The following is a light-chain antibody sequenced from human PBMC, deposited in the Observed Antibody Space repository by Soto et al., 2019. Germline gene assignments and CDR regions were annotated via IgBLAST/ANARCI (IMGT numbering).Light chain of an antibody. CDR3: QTWGTGIFVV. Sequence: QSVLTQSPSASASLGASVNVTCTLSSGHNSYAIAWHQQQPEKGPRYLMKVNSDGSHIKGDGIPDRFSGSSSGSERYLTISSLQSEDEADYYCQTWGTGIFVVFGGGTKLTVL. CDR2: VNSDGSH. CDR1: SGHNSYA. J-gene: IGLJ2*01. V-gene: IGLV4-69*01.